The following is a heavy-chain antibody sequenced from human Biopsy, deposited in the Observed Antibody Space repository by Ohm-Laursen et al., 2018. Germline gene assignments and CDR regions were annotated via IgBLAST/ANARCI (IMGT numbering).Heavy chain of an antibody. CDR2: ISDIGSST. V-gene: IGHV3-23*01. CDR1: GFTFSNYA. Sequence: SLRLSCAASGFTFSNYAMTWVRQAPGKGLEWVSAISDIGSSTFYSDSVKGRFTISRDNSKKTLYLQMNSLRAEDTAIYYCAKDQPDLAVVVAAHWYFDLWGCCTLVTVSS. D-gene: IGHD2-15*01. J-gene: IGHJ2*01. CDR3: AKDQPDLAVVVAAHWYFDL.